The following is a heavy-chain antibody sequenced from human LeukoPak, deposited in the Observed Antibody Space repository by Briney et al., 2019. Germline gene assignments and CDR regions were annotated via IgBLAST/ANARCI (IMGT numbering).Heavy chain of an antibody. Sequence: SQTLSLTCTVSGGSISSGGYYWSWIRQPPGKGLEWIGYIYHSGNTYYNPSLKSRVSISVDRSQNQFSLKLTSVTAADTAVYFCARVTTSLWTGFDPWGQGTLVTVSS. J-gene: IGHJ5*02. CDR3: ARVTTSLWTGFDP. D-gene: IGHD3/OR15-3a*01. CDR1: GGSISSGGYY. CDR2: IYHSGNT. V-gene: IGHV4-30-2*01.